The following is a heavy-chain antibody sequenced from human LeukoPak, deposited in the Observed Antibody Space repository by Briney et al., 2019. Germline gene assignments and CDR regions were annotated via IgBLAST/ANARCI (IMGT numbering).Heavy chain of an antibody. D-gene: IGHD1-1*01. V-gene: IGHV1-69*13. CDR2: IIPIFGTA. J-gene: IGHJ6*02. Sequence: SVKVSCKASGGTSSSYAISWVRQAPGQGLEWMGGIIPIFGTANYAQKFQGRVTITADESTSTAYMELSSLRSEDTAVYYCAGVVLQLERPYYYYYGMDVWGQGTTVTVSS. CDR1: GGTSSSYA. CDR3: AGVVLQLERPYYYYYGMDV.